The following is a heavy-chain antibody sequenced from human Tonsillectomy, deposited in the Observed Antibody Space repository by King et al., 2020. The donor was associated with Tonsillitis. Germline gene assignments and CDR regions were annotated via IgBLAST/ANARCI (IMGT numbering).Heavy chain of an antibody. CDR3: AKDKVATMPRNAFDF. CDR1: GFTFSSYA. V-gene: IGHV3-23*04. D-gene: IGHD5-12*01. J-gene: IGHJ3*01. CDR2: ISGSGGST. Sequence: VQLVESGGGLVQPGGSPRLSCAASGFTFSSYAMSWVRQSPGKGLEWVSGISGSGGSTYSADSVKGRFTLSRDNSKNTLYLQMNSLRAEDTAVYYCAKDKVATMPRNAFDFWGQGTMVTVSS.